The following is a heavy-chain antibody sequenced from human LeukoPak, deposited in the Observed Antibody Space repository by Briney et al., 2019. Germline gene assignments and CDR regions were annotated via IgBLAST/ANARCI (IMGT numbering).Heavy chain of an antibody. D-gene: IGHD1-26*01. J-gene: IGHJ6*03. V-gene: IGHV1-18*01. Sequence: GASVKVSCKASGYTFTSYGITWVRQAPRQGLEWMGWISPNNGKTKYAQNLQGRVTMTTDTSTSTAYMELRSLRSDDTAVYYCARGGPYSGSWNYYYYYMDVWGKGTTVTISS. CDR1: GYTFTSYG. CDR2: ISPNNGKT. CDR3: ARGGPYSGSWNYYYYYMDV.